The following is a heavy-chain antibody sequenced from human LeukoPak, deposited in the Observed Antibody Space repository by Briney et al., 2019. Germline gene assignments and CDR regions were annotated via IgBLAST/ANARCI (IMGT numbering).Heavy chain of an antibody. CDR3: ARSAEWLRNAFDI. J-gene: IGHJ3*02. V-gene: IGHV4-34*01. CDR1: GGSFSGYY. D-gene: IGHD5-12*01. CDR2: INHSGST. Sequence: SETLSLTCAVYGGSFSGYYWSWIRQTPGKGLEWIGEINHSGSTNYNPSLKSRVTISVDTSKNQFSLKLSSVTAADTAVYYCARSAEWLRNAFDIWGQGTMVSVSS.